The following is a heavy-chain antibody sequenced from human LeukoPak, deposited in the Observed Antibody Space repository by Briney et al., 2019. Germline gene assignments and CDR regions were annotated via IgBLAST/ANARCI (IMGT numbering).Heavy chain of an antibody. D-gene: IGHD6-19*01. CDR1: GGSISDYY. CDR3: ANLSRGWPGGVFDI. Sequence: PSETLSLTCTVSGGSISDYYWSWIRQPPGKGLEWIGYTFYSGTTNYNPSLKSRVTISVDTSKNQFSLRLSSVTAADTAVYYCANLSRGWPGGVFDIWGQGTMVTVSS. V-gene: IGHV4-59*08. J-gene: IGHJ3*02. CDR2: TFYSGTT.